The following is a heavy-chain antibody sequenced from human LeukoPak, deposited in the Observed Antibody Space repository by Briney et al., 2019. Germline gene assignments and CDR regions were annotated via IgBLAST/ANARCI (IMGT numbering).Heavy chain of an antibody. V-gene: IGHV1-69*04. CDR1: VGTFSNYA. D-gene: IGHD5-18*01. Sequence: SEKGYCKASVGTFSNYAINWVRQAPGQGLEWMGRITPILGLVNYAQKFQGRVTITADKTTSTGYMAVAGIRSDDTAVYYCARGRGSRTGYNGDYLDNWGEGTLVTVSS. CDR2: ITPILGLV. J-gene: IGHJ4*02. CDR3: ARGRGSRTGYNGDYLDN.